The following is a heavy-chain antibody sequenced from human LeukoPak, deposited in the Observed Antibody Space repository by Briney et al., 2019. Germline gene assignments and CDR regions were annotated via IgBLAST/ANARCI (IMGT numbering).Heavy chain of an antibody. V-gene: IGHV4-34*01. J-gene: IGHJ4*02. CDR3: ARANWGSLDY. Sequence: PSETLSLTCAVSGGSFSGYYWSWIRQPPGKGLEWIGEINHSGSTNYNPSLKSRVTISVDTSKNQFSLKLSSVTAADTAVYYCARANWGSLDYWGQGTLVTVSS. D-gene: IGHD7-27*01. CDR2: INHSGST. CDR1: GGSFSGYY.